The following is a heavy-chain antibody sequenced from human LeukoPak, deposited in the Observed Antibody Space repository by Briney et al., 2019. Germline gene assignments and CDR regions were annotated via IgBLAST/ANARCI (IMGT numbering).Heavy chain of an antibody. J-gene: IGHJ4*02. CDR1: GYTFTGYY. V-gene: IGHV1-2*03. CDR2: INPNSGGT. CDR3: AGFLAVAGTFEAGGLDY. Sequence: LGASVKVSCKASGYTFTGYYMHWVRQAPGQGLEWMGWINPNSGGTNYAQKFQGRVTITADESTSTAYMELSSLRSEDTAVYYCAGFLAVAGTFEAGGLDYWGQGTLVTVSS. D-gene: IGHD6-19*01.